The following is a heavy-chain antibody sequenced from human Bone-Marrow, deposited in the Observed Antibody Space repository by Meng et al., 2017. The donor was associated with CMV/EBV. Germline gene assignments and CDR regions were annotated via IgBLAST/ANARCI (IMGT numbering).Heavy chain of an antibody. V-gene: IGHV3-30*04. CDR2: ISYDGSNK. Sequence: GESLKISCAASGFTFSSYAMHWVRQAPGKGLEWVAVISYDGSNKYYADSVKGRFTISRDNSKNTLYLQMNSLRAEDTAVYYCAKDLLSGSYPENAIDIWGQGTMVTVSS. CDR3: AKDLLSGSYPENAIDI. D-gene: IGHD1-26*01. J-gene: IGHJ3*02. CDR1: GFTFSSYA.